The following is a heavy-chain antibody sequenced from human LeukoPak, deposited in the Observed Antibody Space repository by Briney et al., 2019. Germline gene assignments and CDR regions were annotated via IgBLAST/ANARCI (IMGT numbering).Heavy chain of an antibody. V-gene: IGHV3-23*01. CDR1: GFTFSSYA. J-gene: IGHJ4*02. CDR2: ISGSGGST. D-gene: IGHD2/OR15-2a*01. Sequence: GGSLRLSCAASGFTFSSYAMSWVRQAPGTGLEWVSAISGSGGSTYYADSVKGRSTISRDNSKNTLYLQVNSLRAEDTAVYYCAKDALISYRGAWSQSDYWGQGTLVTVSS. CDR3: AKDALISYRGAWSQSDY.